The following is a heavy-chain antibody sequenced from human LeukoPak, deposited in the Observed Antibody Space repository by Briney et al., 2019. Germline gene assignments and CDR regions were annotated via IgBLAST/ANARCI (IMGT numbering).Heavy chain of an antibody. V-gene: IGHV3-11*05. CDR2: ISSSSSYP. J-gene: IGHJ4*02. Sequence: GGSLRLSCAASGFTFSDYYMSWIRQAPGKGLEWVSYISSSSSYPNYADSVKGRFTISRDNAKNSLYLQMNSLRAEDTAVYYCARDPMYYYDSSGYPGGAIDYWGQGTLVTVSS. CDR1: GFTFSDYY. D-gene: IGHD3-22*01. CDR3: ARDPMYYYDSSGYPGGAIDY.